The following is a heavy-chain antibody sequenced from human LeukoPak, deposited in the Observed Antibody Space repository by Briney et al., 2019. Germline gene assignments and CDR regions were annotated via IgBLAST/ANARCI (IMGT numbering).Heavy chain of an antibody. J-gene: IGHJ4*02. Sequence: GGSLRLSCAASRFSFSGHGMHWVRQAPGKGLEWVAFISYDGSDQYYADSVKGRFTISRDNSKNTLSLQMNSLRPEDTAVYYCARGRGLSLDSWGQGTLVTVSS. CDR1: RFSFSGHG. V-gene: IGHV3-30*02. D-gene: IGHD1-26*01. CDR3: ARGRGLSLDS. CDR2: ISYDGSDQ.